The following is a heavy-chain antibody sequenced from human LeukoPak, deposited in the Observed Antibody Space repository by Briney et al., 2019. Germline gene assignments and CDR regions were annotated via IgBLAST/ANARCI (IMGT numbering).Heavy chain of an antibody. J-gene: IGHJ4*02. CDR2: IKSSNT. CDR3: ARVQDWTYVPDY. Sequence: SETLSLTCTVSGGSISSDRFYWTWVRQPAGKGLEWIGRIKSSNTNYNPSLKSRVSISLDTSTNQFSLKLSSLTAADTAVYYCARVQDWTYVPDYWGQGTLVTVSS. CDR1: GGSISSDRFY. D-gene: IGHD3-16*01. V-gene: IGHV4-61*02.